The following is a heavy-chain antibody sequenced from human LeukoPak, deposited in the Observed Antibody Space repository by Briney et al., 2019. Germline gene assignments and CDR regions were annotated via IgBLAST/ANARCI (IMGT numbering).Heavy chain of an antibody. Sequence: GGSLRLSCAASGFTFSRYVMTWVRQAPGKGLEWVSVIYSGDTTFYADSVRGKFTISRDNSKNTLYLQMNSLRAEDTAVYYCASILRSSSGYYFDYWGQGTLVTVSS. CDR3: ASILRSSSGYYFDY. CDR1: GFTFSRYV. J-gene: IGHJ4*02. V-gene: IGHV3-66*01. D-gene: IGHD3-10*01. CDR2: IYSGDTT.